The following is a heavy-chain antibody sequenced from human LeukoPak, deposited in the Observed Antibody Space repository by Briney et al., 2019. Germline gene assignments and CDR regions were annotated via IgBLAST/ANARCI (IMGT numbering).Heavy chain of an antibody. CDR3: ATTEGYCSSTSCYYFDY. CDR1: GFTFSSYA. CDR2: ISGSGGST. Sequence: GGSLRLSCAASGFTFSSYAMSWVRQAPGKGLEWVSAISGSGGSTYYADSVKGRFTISRDNSKNTLYLQMNSLRAEDTAVYYCATTEGYCSSTSCYYFDYWGQGTLITVSS. J-gene: IGHJ4*02. D-gene: IGHD2-2*01. V-gene: IGHV3-23*01.